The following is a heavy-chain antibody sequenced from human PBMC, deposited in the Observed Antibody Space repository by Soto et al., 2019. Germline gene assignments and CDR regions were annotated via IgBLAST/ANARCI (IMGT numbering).Heavy chain of an antibody. J-gene: IGHJ4*02. V-gene: IGHV3-66*01. Sequence: EVQLVESGGGLVQPGGSLRLSCAASGFTVSSNYMSWVRQAPGKGLEWVSVIYSGGSTYYADSVKGRFTISRDNSKNTLYLQITSLGAEDTAGNYGARGPAPMPLIDYGGQGTMV. CDR1: GFTVSSNY. CDR2: IYSGGST. CDR3: ARGPAPMPLIDY. D-gene: IGHD2-2*01.